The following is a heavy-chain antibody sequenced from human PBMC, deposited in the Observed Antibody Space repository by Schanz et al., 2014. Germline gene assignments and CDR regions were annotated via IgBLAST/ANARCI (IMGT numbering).Heavy chain of an antibody. CDR1: GFTFSDYY. J-gene: IGHJ4*02. V-gene: IGHV3-11*06. CDR2: ITSTSRYI. Sequence: QVQLVESGGGLVKPGGSLRLSCAASGFTFSDYYMSWVRQAPGKGLEWVSSITSTSRYIYYADSLKGRFTISRDNPKNSLCLQMNSLRAEDTALYYCARVLGGDEGLDQWGQGTLVTVSS. D-gene: IGHD4-17*01. CDR3: ARVLGGDEGLDQ.